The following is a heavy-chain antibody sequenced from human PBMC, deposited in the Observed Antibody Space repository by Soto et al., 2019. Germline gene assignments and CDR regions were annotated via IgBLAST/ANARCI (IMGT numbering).Heavy chain of an antibody. V-gene: IGHV1-3*01. Sequence: GASVKVSCKASGYTFTSYSMHWVLEAPGRRLEWMGWINAGNGNTKYSQKFQGRVTITRDTSASTAYMELSSLRSEDTAVYYCARYRYCSGGSCYTYYGMDVWGQGTTVTVSS. J-gene: IGHJ6*02. CDR3: ARYRYCSGGSCYTYYGMDV. CDR2: INAGNGNT. D-gene: IGHD2-15*01. CDR1: GYTFTSYS.